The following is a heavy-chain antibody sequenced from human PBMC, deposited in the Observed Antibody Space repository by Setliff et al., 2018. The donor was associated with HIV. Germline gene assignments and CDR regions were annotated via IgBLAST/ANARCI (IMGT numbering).Heavy chain of an antibody. CDR1: GGSVNDFY. CDR3: ARVDPYTSPRGFDY. V-gene: IGHV4-59*02. J-gene: IGHJ4*02. D-gene: IGHD6-19*01. Sequence: PSETLSLTCTVSGGSVNDFYCNWIRQPPGKGPEWIGYIHSSGSTIYNPSLRGRVTISIDTSKNQFSLKVTSVTAADAAVYYCARVDPYTSPRGFDYWGQGTLVTVSS. CDR2: IHSSGST.